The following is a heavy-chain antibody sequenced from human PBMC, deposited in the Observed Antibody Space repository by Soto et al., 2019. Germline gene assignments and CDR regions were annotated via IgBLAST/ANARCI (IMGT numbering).Heavy chain of an antibody. CDR2: ISYDGSNK. D-gene: IGHD3-22*01. CDR1: GFTFSSYA. V-gene: IGHV3-30-3*01. CDR3: ARDPYYYDSSGYYDYYYYGMDV. Sequence: GGSLRLSCAASGFTFSSYAMHWVRQAPGKGLEWVAVISYDGSNKYYADSVKGRFTISRDNSKNTLYLQMNSLRAEDTAVYYCARDPYYYDSSGYYDYYYYGMDVWGQGTTVTVSS. J-gene: IGHJ6*02.